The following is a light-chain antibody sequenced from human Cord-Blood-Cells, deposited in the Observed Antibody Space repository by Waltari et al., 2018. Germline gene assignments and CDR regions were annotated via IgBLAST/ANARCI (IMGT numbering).Light chain of an antibody. CDR1: QGISSA. CDR3: QQFNSYPIT. CDR2: DAS. V-gene: IGKV1-13*02. J-gene: IGKJ5*01. Sequence: AIHLTQSPSYLTVSLGDRVPITCRASQGISSALAWYQQKPGQAPKLLIYDASSLESGVPSRFSGSGSGTDFTLTISSLQPEDFATYYCQQFNSYPITFGQGTRLEIK.